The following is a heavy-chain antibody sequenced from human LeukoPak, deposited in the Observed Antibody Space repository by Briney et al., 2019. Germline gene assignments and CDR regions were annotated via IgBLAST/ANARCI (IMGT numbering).Heavy chain of an antibody. CDR2: IYTSGST. J-gene: IGHJ6*02. D-gene: IGHD3-10*01. CDR1: GGSISTYY. CDR3: ARAPYASGSYKNYYYGMDV. Sequence: PSETLSLTCTVSGGSISTYYWSWIRQPAGKGLEWIGRIYTSGSTNYNPSLKSRVTMSVDTSKNQFSLNLSSVTAADTAVYYCARAPYASGSYKNYYYGMDVWGQGTLVTVSS. V-gene: IGHV4-4*07.